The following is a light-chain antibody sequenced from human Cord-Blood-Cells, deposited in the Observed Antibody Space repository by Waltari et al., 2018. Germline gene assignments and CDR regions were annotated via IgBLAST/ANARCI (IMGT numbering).Light chain of an antibody. Sequence: AIQMTQSPSYMSASVGDRVTITCRASQGIRNDLGWYQQKPGKAPKLLIYAASSLQSGVPSRFSGSGSGTDFTLTISSLQPEDFATYYCQQDYNTPLTFGGGTKVEIK. CDR1: QGIRND. CDR3: QQDYNTPLT. V-gene: IGKV1-6*01. J-gene: IGKJ4*01. CDR2: AAS.